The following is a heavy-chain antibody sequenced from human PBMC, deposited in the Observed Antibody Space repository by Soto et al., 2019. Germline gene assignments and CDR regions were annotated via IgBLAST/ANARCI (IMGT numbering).Heavy chain of an antibody. V-gene: IGHV3-48*01. CDR1: GFTFSSYS. CDR2: ISSSSSTI. Sequence: EVQLVESGGGLVQPGGSLRLSCAASGFTFSSYSMNWVRQAPGKGLEWVSYISSSSSTIYYADSVKGRFTISRDNAKNSLYLQMKRLGAGDTGGYYCAGHPERIAQIGGFDPWGQGTLVTVSS. J-gene: IGHJ5*02. D-gene: IGHD6-13*01. CDR3: AGHPERIAQIGGFDP.